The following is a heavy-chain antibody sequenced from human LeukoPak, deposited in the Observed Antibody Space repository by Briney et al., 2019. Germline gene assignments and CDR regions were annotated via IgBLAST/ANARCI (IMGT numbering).Heavy chain of an antibody. CDR1: GFTFSSYA. CDR3: AKGVYCSSTSCLDY. V-gene: IGHV3-30-3*01. J-gene: IGHJ4*02. D-gene: IGHD2-2*01. Sequence: PGGSLRLSCAASGFTFSSYAMHWVRQAPGKGLEWVAVISYDGSNKYYADSVKGRFTISRDNSKNTLYLQMNSLRAEDTAVYYCAKGVYCSSTSCLDYWGQGTLVTVSS. CDR2: ISYDGSNK.